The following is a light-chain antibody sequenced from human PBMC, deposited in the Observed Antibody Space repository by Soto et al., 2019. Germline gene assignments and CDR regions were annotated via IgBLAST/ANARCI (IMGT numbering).Light chain of an antibody. V-gene: IGKV1-27*01. CDR3: QNYNLALPT. J-gene: IGKJ5*01. CDR1: QPISGF. Sequence: DVKVNQSPSSLPASLGDRPTISCRASQPISGFLAWYQQRPGEVPRLLIHTASVLQSGIPSRFSGSGSKTNFTLTIRSLQPEDVATYYCQNYNLALPTFGQGTRVEIK. CDR2: TAS.